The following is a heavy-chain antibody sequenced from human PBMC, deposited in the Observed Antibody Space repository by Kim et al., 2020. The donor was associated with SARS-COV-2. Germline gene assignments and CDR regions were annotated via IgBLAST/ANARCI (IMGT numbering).Heavy chain of an antibody. J-gene: IGHJ4*02. D-gene: IGHD6-13*01. Sequence: GGSLRLSCAASGFTFSSYGMHWVRQAPGKGLEWVAVISYDGSNKYYADSVKGRFTISRDNSKNTLYLQMNSLRAEDTAVYYCAKDSAYSSSWYYFDYWGQGTLVTVSS. CDR3: AKDSAYSSSWYYFDY. CDR2: ISYDGSNK. V-gene: IGHV3-30*18. CDR1: GFTFSSYG.